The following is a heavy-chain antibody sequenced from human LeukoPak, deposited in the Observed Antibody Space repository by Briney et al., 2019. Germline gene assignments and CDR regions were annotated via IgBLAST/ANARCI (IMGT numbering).Heavy chain of an antibody. CDR2: MYTAGGASGST. CDR1: GVSISTGNYY. Sequence: SETLSLTCTVSGVSISTGNYYWSWFRQPAGKGLEYIVRMYTAGGASGSTYYNPSLKSRVTISVDTSKNQFSLKLSSVTAADTAVYYCATTSAGKRNYPRRPFGYWGQGTLVTVSS. J-gene: IGHJ4*02. V-gene: IGHV4-61*02. CDR3: ATTSAGKRNYPRRPFGY. D-gene: IGHD4-11*01.